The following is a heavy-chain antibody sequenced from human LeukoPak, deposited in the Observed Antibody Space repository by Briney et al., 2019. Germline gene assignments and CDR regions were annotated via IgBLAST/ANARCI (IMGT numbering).Heavy chain of an antibody. Sequence: GESLKISCKGSGYSFTSYWIGWVRQMPGKGLEWMGIIYPGDSDTRYSPSFQGQVTISADKSISTAYLQWSSLKASDTAMYYCARRLVAVAGTEGFDYWGQGTLVTVSS. CDR1: GYSFTSYW. CDR3: ARRLVAVAGTEGFDY. CDR2: IYPGDSDT. D-gene: IGHD6-19*01. V-gene: IGHV5-51*01. J-gene: IGHJ4*02.